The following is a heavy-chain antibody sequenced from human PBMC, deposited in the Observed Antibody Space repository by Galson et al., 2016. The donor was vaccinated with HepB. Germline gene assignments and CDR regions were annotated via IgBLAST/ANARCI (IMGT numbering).Heavy chain of an antibody. Sequence: SVKVSCKASGYTFTGYYIHWVRQAPGQGLEWMGWINPNIGGTNYAQKFQGRVTMTRDTSFTTAYMELSWLRSDDTAVYYCARVGDHGDYSALTHFDYWGQGTLVTVSS. CDR1: GYTFTGYY. J-gene: IGHJ4*02. D-gene: IGHD4-17*01. CDR3: ARVGDHGDYSALTHFDY. CDR2: INPNIGGT. V-gene: IGHV1-2*02.